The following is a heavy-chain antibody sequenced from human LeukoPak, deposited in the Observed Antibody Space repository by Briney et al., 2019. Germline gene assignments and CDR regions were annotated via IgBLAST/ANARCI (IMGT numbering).Heavy chain of an antibody. CDR3: AKLAFASIAAAGTYSDY. D-gene: IGHD6-13*01. J-gene: IGHJ4*02. Sequence: PGGSLRLSCAASGFTFSSYAMSWVRQAPGKGLEWVSAISGSGGSTYYADSVKGRFTISRDNSKNTLYLQMNSLRAEDTAVYYCAKLAFASIAAAGTYSDYWGQGTLVTVSS. V-gene: IGHV3-23*01. CDR2: ISGSGGST. CDR1: GFTFSSYA.